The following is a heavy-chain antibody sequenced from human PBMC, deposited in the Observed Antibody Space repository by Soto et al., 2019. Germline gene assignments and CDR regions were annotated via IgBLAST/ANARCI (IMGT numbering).Heavy chain of an antibody. CDR1: GYTLTELS. D-gene: IGHD2-2*01. CDR2: FDVEDVET. J-gene: IGHJ3*02. CDR3: ATSSIVVLPAADDALDI. Sequence: ASVKVSCKVSGYTLTELSIHWVRQAPGKGLEWMGGFDVEDVETIYAQRFQGRVSMTEDTSMDTAYMELSSLRSDDTAVYFCATSSIVVLPAADDALDIWGQGTMVTVSS. V-gene: IGHV1-24*01.